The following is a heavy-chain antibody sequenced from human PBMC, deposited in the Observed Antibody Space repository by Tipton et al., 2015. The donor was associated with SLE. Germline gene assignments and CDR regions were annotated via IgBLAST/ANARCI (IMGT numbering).Heavy chain of an antibody. CDR1: LYSIGSGFY. CDR2: MHHNGST. Sequence: LRLSCTVSLYSIGSGFYWDWVRQAPGKGLEWVATMHHNGSTYYNPSLRSRVAVSMDTSRNQFSLRLSSVTAADTAVYYCASLAGTYSSYFRDYWGRGALVSVSS. D-gene: IGHD1-26*01. V-gene: IGHV4-38-2*02. CDR3: ASLAGTYSSYFRDY. J-gene: IGHJ4*02.